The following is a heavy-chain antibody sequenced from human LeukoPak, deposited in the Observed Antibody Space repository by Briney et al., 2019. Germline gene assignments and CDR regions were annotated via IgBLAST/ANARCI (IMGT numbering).Heavy chain of an antibody. J-gene: IGHJ4*02. D-gene: IGHD3-10*01. CDR3: ASPAGRESAY. CDR1: GSTSSRYY. CDR2: INQDGSEK. V-gene: IGHV3-7*01. Sequence: GGSLRLYCAASGSTSSRYYMSWVRQTPEKGLEWVANINQDGSEKNYVDSVKGRFTISRDNAKNSLYLQMNSLRAEDTAVYYCASPAGRESAYWGQGTLVTVSS.